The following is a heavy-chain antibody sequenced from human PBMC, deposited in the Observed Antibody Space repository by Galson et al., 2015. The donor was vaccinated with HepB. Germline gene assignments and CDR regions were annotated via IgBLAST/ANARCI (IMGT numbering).Heavy chain of an antibody. D-gene: IGHD4-17*01. CDR2: ISSSSSYT. CDR3: ARAMGTVTTLYYFDY. CDR1: GFTFSDYY. V-gene: IGHV3-11*06. Sequence: SLRLSCAASGFTFSDYYMSWIRQAPGKGLEWVSYISSSSSYTNYADSVKGRFTISRDNAKNSLYLQMNSLRAEDTAVYYCARAMGTVTTLYYFDYWGQGTLVTVSS. J-gene: IGHJ4*02.